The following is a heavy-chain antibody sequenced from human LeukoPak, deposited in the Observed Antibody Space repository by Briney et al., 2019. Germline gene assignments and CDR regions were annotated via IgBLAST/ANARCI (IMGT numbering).Heavy chain of an antibody. CDR2: IKEDGTQK. CDR3: AKTGERDY. D-gene: IGHD7-27*01. J-gene: IGHJ4*02. Sequence: PGGSLRLSCAASGITVSSNYMSWVRQAPGKGPEWVANIKEDGTQKYYVDSVRGRFTISRDNAENSLYLQMNSLRDEDTAVYYCAKTGERDYWGRGTLVTVSS. V-gene: IGHV3-7*01. CDR1: GITVSSNY.